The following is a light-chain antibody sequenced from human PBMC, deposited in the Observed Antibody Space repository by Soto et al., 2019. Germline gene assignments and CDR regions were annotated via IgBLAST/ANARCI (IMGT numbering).Light chain of an antibody. J-gene: IGKJ3*01. CDR1: QSVSSSY. Sequence: EIVLTQSPGTLSLSPGERATLSCRASQSVSSSYLAWYQQKPGRAPRLLIYGASSRATGIPDRFSGSGSGTDVTRTSSRLEPEDLAVYYCQQYGSSPFTFGPGTKVDIK. V-gene: IGKV3-20*01. CDR2: GAS. CDR3: QQYGSSPFT.